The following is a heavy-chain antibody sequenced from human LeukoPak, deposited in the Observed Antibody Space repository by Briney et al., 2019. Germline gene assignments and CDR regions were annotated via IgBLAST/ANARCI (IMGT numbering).Heavy chain of an antibody. CDR1: GYTFTSYG. CDR2: INPNSGGT. D-gene: IGHD4-17*01. CDR3: ARDAPTVTPGL. J-gene: IGHJ4*02. V-gene: IGHV1-2*02. Sequence: GASVKVSCKASGYTFTSYGISWLRQAPGQGLEWMGWINPNSGGTNYAQKFQGRVTMTRDTSISTAYMELSRLRSDDTAVYYCARDAPTVTPGLWGQGTLVTVSS.